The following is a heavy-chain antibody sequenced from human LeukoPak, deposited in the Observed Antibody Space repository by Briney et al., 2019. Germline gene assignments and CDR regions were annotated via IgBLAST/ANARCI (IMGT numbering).Heavy chain of an antibody. CDR3: ATSVTGYSSPFYY. J-gene: IGHJ4*02. D-gene: IGHD6-13*01. CDR2: IRYDGSEK. Sequence: GGSLRLSCAMSGFNFNNYDMQWVRQSPGKGLEWVTFIRYDGSEKYYVDSVEGRFTISRDNSKNTLYLQMNSLRAEDTAVYYCATSVTGYSSPFYYWGQGTLVTVSP. V-gene: IGHV3-30*02. CDR1: GFNFNNYD.